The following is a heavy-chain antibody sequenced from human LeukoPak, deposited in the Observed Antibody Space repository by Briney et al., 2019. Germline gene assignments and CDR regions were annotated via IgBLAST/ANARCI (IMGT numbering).Heavy chain of an antibody. CDR2: IKEDVNDK. V-gene: IGHV3-7*03. CDR1: GFTFSIYW. D-gene: IGHD3-10*01. CDR3: AKDLSLYYYGSGSFFDY. Sequence: GGSLRLSCAASGFTFSIYWMSWVRLAPGKGLEWVALIKEDVNDKYHIDSVKGRFTISRDNSKNTLYLQMNSLRAENTAVYYCAKDLSLYYYGSGSFFDYWGQGTLVTVSS. J-gene: IGHJ4*02.